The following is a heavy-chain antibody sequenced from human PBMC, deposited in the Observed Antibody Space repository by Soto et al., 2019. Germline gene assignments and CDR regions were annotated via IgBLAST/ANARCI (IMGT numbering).Heavy chain of an antibody. J-gene: IGHJ4*02. CDR2: FDPEDGET. CDR1: GYTLTELS. D-gene: IGHD3-10*01. V-gene: IGHV1-24*01. Sequence: QVQLVQSGAEVKKPGASVKVSCKVSGYTLTELSMHWVRQAPGKGLEWMGGFDPEDGETIYAQKFRGGVTITVDKSTSTAYMELSSLRSEDTAVYYCARAPYYYGSGSYPIDYWGQGTLVTVSP. CDR3: ARAPYYYGSGSYPIDY.